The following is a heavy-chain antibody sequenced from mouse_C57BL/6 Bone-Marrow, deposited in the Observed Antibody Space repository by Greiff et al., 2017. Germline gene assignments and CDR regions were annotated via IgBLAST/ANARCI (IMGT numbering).Heavy chain of an antibody. V-gene: IGHV1-5*01. J-gene: IGHJ4*01. D-gene: IGHD2-4*01. CDR2: IYPGNSDT. Sequence: VQLQQSGTVLARPGASVKMSCKTSGYTFTSYWMHWVKQRPGQGLEWIGAIYPGNSDTSYNQKFKGKAKLTAVTSASTAYMEPSSLTNEDSAVYYCTRKSVYYDYENYAMDYWGQGTSVTVSS. CDR1: GYTFTSYW. CDR3: TRKSVYYDYENYAMDY.